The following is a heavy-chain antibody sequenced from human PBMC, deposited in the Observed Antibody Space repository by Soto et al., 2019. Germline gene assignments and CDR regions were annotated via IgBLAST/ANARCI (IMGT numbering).Heavy chain of an antibody. CDR3: ARSLHYDFWSSPGWFDP. D-gene: IGHD3-3*01. V-gene: IGHV1-69*06. CDR1: GGTFSSYA. Sequence: SGKVSCKASGGTFSSYAISWVRQAPGQGLDWMGGIIPIFGTANYAQKFQGRVTITADKSTSTAYMELSSLRSEDTAVYYCARSLHYDFWSSPGWFDPWGQGTLVTVSS. J-gene: IGHJ5*02. CDR2: IIPIFGTA.